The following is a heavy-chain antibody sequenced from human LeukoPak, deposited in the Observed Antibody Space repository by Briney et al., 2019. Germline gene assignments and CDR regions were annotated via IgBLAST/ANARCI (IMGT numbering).Heavy chain of an antibody. Sequence: GGSLRLSCAASGFTFSSYWMSWVRQAPGKGLEWVANIKQDGSEKYYVDSVKGRFTISRDNAKNSLYLQMNSLRAEDTAVYYCARAGYYYATREYYFDYWGQGTLVTVSS. J-gene: IGHJ4*02. V-gene: IGHV3-7*03. D-gene: IGHD3-10*01. CDR1: GFTFSSYW. CDR2: IKQDGSEK. CDR3: ARAGYYYATREYYFDY.